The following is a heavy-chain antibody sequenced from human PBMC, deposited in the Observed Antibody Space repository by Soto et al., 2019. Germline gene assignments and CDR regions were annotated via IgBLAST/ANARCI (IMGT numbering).Heavy chain of an antibody. J-gene: IGHJ6*02. D-gene: IGHD3-3*01. CDR3: ARDSQVLRFLGWKKTNGMDV. V-gene: IGHV3-11*06. Sequence: PGGSLRLSCAASGFTFSDYYMSWIRQAPGKGLEWVSYISSSSSYTNYADSVKGRFTISRDNAKNSLYLQMNSLRAEDTAVYYCARDSQVLRFLGWKKTNGMDVWGQGTTVTVSS. CDR2: ISSSSSYT. CDR1: GFTFSDYY.